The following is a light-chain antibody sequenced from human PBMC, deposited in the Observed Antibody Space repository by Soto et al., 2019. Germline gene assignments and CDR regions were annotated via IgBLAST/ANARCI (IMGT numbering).Light chain of an antibody. CDR2: DVS. V-gene: IGLV2-14*01. CDR3: SSYTSSSTRV. Sequence: QSALTQPASVSGSPGQSITISCTGTSSDVGGYNYVSWYQQHPGKAPKLMIYDVSNRTSGVSNRFSGSKSGNTASLTISGLQAEDAAEYYCSSYTSSSTRVFGGGTKLTVL. J-gene: IGLJ2*01. CDR1: SSDVGGYNY.